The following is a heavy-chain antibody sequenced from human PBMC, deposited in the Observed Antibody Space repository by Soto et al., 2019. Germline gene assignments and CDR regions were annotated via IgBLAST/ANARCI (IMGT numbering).Heavy chain of an antibody. CDR3: AVNDYYDSSGYRD. D-gene: IGHD3-22*01. V-gene: IGHV4-39*01. J-gene: IGHJ4*02. CDR1: GGSISSSSYY. Sequence: SETLSLTCTVSGGSISSSSYYWGWIRQPPGKGLGWIGSIYYSGSTNYNHSLKSRVTISVDTPKNQFSLKLSSVTAADTAVYYCAVNDYYDSSGYRDWGQGTLVTVSS. CDR2: IYYSGST.